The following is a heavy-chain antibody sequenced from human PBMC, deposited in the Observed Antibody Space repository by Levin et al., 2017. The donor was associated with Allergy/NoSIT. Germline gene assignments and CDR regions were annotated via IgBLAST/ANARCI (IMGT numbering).Heavy chain of an antibody. Sequence: GESLKISCRASGYTFNNYGFSWVRQAPGQGLEWMGWTSPHNGNTNYVQKLQGRVTMTSDTSASTVYMELRSLRSDDTAVYYCARDWGGSGSWHPPDYWGQGTLVTVSS. CDR2: TSPHNGNT. D-gene: IGHD6-13*01. CDR1: GYTFNNYG. J-gene: IGHJ4*02. CDR3: ARDWGGSGSWHPPDY. V-gene: IGHV1-18*01.